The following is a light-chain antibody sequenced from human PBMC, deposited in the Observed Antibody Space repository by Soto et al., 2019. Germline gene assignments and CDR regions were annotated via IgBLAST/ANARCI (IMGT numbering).Light chain of an antibody. Sequence: DIPMTQSPSTLSATAGDRVTITCRASQSISSWLAWYQHKPGKAPKLLIYEASNLDSGVPSRFSGIGSGTEFSLTISNLKPDDCATDYCQQYENYWTFGQGTKVDIK. CDR3: QQYENYWT. V-gene: IGKV1-5*01. J-gene: IGKJ1*01. CDR1: QSISSW. CDR2: EAS.